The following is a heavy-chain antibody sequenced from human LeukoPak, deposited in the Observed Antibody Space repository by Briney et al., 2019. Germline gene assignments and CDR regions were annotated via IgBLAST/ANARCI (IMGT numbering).Heavy chain of an antibody. Sequence: GGSLRLSCAASGFTLSSYWMHWVRQAPGKGLVWVSRIKSDGRTNYADSVKGRFTISRDNSRNTLHLQMSSLRVEDTAVYYCARDPPGIAASVSGGWGQGILVTVSS. J-gene: IGHJ4*02. CDR2: IKSDGRT. CDR1: GFTLSSYW. D-gene: IGHD6-13*01. CDR3: ARDPPGIAASVSGG. V-gene: IGHV3-74*01.